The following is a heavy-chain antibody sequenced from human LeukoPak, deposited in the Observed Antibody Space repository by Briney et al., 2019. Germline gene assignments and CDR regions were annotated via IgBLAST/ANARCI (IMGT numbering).Heavy chain of an antibody. D-gene: IGHD3-22*01. CDR3: ARYSGYYLSYFDY. J-gene: IGHJ4*02. V-gene: IGHV4-34*01. Sequence: SETLSLTCAVYDGSFSGYHWSWIRQPPGKGLEWIGEINHSGSTNSNPSLKSRVTISVDTSKNQFSLKLSSVTAADTAVYYCARYSGYYLSYFDYWGQGTLVTVYS. CDR1: DGSFSGYH. CDR2: INHSGST.